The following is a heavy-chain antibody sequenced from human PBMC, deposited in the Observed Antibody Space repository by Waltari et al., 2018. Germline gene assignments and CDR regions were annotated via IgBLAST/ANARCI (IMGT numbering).Heavy chain of an antibody. CDR2: ISGSGGST. CDR3: AKVGSYDDFWSGYPTLNNGMDV. V-gene: IGHV3-23*04. Sequence: VQLVESGGGLVQPGGSLRLSCAASGFTFSSYAMSWVRQAPGTGLAWVSAISGSGGSTYYAESVKGRFTISRDNSKNTLYLQMNSLRAEDTAVYYCAKVGSYDDFWSGYPTLNNGMDVWGQGTTVTVSS. CDR1: GFTFSSYA. D-gene: IGHD3-3*01. J-gene: IGHJ6*02.